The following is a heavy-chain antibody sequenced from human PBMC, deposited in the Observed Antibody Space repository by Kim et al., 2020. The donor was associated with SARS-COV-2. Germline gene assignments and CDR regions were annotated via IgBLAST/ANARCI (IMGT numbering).Heavy chain of an antibody. CDR1: GGSISSYY. V-gene: IGHV4-59*01. J-gene: IGHJ4*02. D-gene: IGHD1-26*01. Sequence: SETLSLTCTVSGGSISSYYWSWIRQPPGKGLEWIGYIYYSGSADYNPSLKSRGTISVDTSRNQFSLRLSSVTAADTAVYYCARSPRYYMSARDWGQGTLVTVSS. CDR3: ARSPRYYMSARD. CDR2: IYYSGSA.